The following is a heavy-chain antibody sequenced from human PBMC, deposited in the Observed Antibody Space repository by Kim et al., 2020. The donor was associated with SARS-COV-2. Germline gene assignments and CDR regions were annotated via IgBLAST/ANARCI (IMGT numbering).Heavy chain of an antibody. D-gene: IGHD3-9*01. CDR1: GFTFSSYW. Sequence: GGSLRLSCAASGFTFSSYWMSWVRQAPGKGLEWVANIKQDGSEKYYVDSVKGRFTISRDNAKNSLYLQMNSLRAEDTAVYYCARLMYYDILTGLNWFDPWGQGTLVTVSS. CDR2: IKQDGSEK. CDR3: ARLMYYDILTGLNWFDP. J-gene: IGHJ5*02. V-gene: IGHV3-7*03.